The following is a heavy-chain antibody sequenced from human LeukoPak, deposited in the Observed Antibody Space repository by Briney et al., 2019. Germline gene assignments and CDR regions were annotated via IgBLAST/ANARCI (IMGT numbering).Heavy chain of an antibody. CDR2: ISGSGGST. CDR1: GFTFSSYG. CDR3: AKGSGYDLYYYYYMDV. D-gene: IGHD5-12*01. J-gene: IGHJ6*03. Sequence: GGTLRLSCAASGFTFSSYGMSWVRQAPGKGLEWVSVISGSGGSTYYADSVKGRFTISRDNSKNTLYLQMNSLRAEDTAVYYCAKGSGYDLYYYYYMDVWGKGTTVTVSS. V-gene: IGHV3-23*01.